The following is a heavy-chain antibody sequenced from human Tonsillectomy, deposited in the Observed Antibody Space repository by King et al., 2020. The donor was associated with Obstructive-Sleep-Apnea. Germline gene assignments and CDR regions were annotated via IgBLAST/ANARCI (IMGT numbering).Heavy chain of an antibody. V-gene: IGHV2-5*02. Sequence: TLKESGPTLVKPTQTLTLTCTFSWFSLSTSGVCVGCIRQPPGKALEWLAPIYCDDYKRYTLSLKSRHTVTKDTPKNQVVPTMTNMDPVDTATYYCVHRARGDAFDIWGQGTMVTVSS. CDR1: WFSLSTSGVC. CDR2: IYCDDYK. D-gene: IGHD3-10*01. CDR3: VHRARGDAFDI. J-gene: IGHJ3*02.